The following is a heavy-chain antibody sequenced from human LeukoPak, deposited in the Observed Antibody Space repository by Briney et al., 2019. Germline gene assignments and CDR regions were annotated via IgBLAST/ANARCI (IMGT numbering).Heavy chain of an antibody. V-gene: IGHV3-21*01. CDR3: ARVSGDYPYYYYYGMDV. D-gene: IGHD4-17*01. Sequence: GGSLRLSCASSGFTFSSYSMNWVRKAPGKGLEWVSSISSSSSYIYYADSVKGRFTISRDNAKNSLYLQMNSLRAEDTAVYYCARVSGDYPYYYYYGMDVWGQGTTVTVSS. J-gene: IGHJ6*02. CDR1: GFTFSSYS. CDR2: ISSSSSYI.